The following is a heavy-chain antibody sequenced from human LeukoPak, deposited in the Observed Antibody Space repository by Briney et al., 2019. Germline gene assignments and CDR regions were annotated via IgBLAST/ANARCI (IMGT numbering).Heavy chain of an antibody. CDR3: ARGVTYSYGY. J-gene: IGHJ4*02. V-gene: IGHV3-48*03. Sequence: PGGSLRLSCAASGLIFSSYEMNWVRRAPGKGLEWLSYISSSGSTIYYAGSVKGRFTISRDNAKNSLYLQMNSLRADDTAVYYCARGVTYSYGYWGQGTLVTVSS. D-gene: IGHD5-18*01. CDR1: GLIFSSYE. CDR2: ISSSGSTI.